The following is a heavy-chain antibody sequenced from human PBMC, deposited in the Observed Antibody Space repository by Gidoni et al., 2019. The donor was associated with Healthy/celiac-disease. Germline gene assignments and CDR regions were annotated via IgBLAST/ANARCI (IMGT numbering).Heavy chain of an antibody. CDR2: ISSSSSTI. CDR3: ARDLETDRMTTVVRGPGYFDY. Sequence: EVQLVESGGGLVQPGGSLRLSCAASGFTFSSYSMNWVRQAPGKGPEWVSYISSSSSTIYYADSVKGRFTISRDNAKNSLYLQMNSLRAEDTAVYYCARDLETDRMTTVVRGPGYFDYWGQGTLVTVSS. V-gene: IGHV3-48*01. CDR1: GFTFSSYS. D-gene: IGHD4-17*01. J-gene: IGHJ4*02.